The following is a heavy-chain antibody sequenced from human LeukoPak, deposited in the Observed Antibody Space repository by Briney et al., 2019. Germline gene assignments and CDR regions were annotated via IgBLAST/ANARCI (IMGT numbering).Heavy chain of an antibody. D-gene: IGHD3-16*01. Sequence: PGRSLRLSCAASGFTFSSYAMSWVRQAPGKGLEWVSAVSASGGNTYYADSVKGRFTISRDNSKNTLYLQVNSLRAEDTAVYYCGKGLYHDYSGIGDYWGQGTLVTVSS. CDR2: VSASGGNT. CDR3: GKGLYHDYSGIGDY. CDR1: GFTFSSYA. J-gene: IGHJ4*02. V-gene: IGHV3-23*01.